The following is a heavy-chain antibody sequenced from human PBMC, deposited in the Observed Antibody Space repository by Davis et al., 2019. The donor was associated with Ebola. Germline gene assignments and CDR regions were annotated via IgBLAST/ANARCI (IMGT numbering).Heavy chain of an antibody. CDR3: ARSLYYYGMDV. CDR2: IKQDGSEK. J-gene: IGHJ6*02. CDR1: GFTFSSYW. V-gene: IGHV3-7*01. Sequence: GGSLRLSCAASGFTFSSYWMSWVRQAPGKGLEWVANIKQDGSEKYYADSVKGRFTISRDNAKNSLYLQMNSLRDEDTAVYYCARSLYYYGMDVWGQGTTVTVSS.